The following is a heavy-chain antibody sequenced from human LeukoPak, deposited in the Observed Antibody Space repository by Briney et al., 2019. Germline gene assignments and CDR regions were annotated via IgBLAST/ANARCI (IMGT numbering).Heavy chain of an antibody. CDR1: GYTFTDYY. Sequence: ASVTVSCTASGYTFTDYYMHWVRQAPGQGLEWMGWINPNNGGTKYAQNFRVRVTMTRDTAISSAYMEMSRLTSDDTAVYYCSRRLGGFGEAEVDYWGQGTLVTVSA. CDR3: SRRLGGFGEAEVDY. D-gene: IGHD3-10*01. J-gene: IGHJ4*02. V-gene: IGHV1-2*02. CDR2: INPNNGGT.